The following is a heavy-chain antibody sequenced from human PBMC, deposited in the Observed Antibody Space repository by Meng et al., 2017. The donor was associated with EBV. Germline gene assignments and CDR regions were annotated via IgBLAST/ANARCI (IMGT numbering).Heavy chain of an antibody. CDR3: ARRSLDYYDSSGFDY. J-gene: IGHJ4*02. CDR1: GGFISRSNW. CDR2: SNDSEST. V-gene: IGHV4-4*02. D-gene: IGHD3-22*01. Sequence: GAELLVNSGELPLICSLCGGFISRSNWRSWVSQPPGKGLEWIGESNDSESTNYNPSIKSRVTISVDKSKNQFSLKLSSVTAADTAVYYCARRSLDYYDSSGFDYWGQGTLVTASS.